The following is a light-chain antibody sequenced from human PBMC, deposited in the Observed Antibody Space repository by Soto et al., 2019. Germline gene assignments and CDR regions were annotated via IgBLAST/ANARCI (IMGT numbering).Light chain of an antibody. V-gene: IGKV1-5*01. J-gene: IGKJ4*01. Sequence: TITCRTSQSINIWLAWYQQKPGKAPKLLIYDASSLQSGVPSRFRGSTPRTEFTLTLRSLQPGYSALPYYEESHSYAGSFGGGTKVDIK. CDR3: EESHSYAGS. CDR1: QSINIW. CDR2: DAS.